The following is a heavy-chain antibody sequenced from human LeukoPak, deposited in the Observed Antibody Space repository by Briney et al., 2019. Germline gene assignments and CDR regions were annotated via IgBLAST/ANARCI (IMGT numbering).Heavy chain of an antibody. CDR2: ISWNSGSI. Sequence: GGSLRLSCAASGFTFDDYAMHWVRQAPGKGLEWVSGISWNSGSIGYADSVKGRFTISRDNAENSLYLQMNSLRAEDTALYYCAKDLGSSGYGAFDIWGQGTMVTVSS. J-gene: IGHJ3*02. CDR3: AKDLGSSGYGAFDI. D-gene: IGHD3-22*01. CDR1: GFTFDDYA. V-gene: IGHV3-9*01.